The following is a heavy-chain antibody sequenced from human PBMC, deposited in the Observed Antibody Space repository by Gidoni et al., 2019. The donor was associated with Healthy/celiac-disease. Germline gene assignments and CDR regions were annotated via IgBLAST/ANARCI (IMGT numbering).Heavy chain of an antibody. D-gene: IGHD5-12*01. CDR3: AGGYSGYGGAFDI. CDR2: LYYSGST. J-gene: IGHJ3*02. Sequence: QVQLQESGPGLVKPSQTLSLTCTVSGGSISSGDYYWSWIRQPPGKGLEWIGYLYYSGSTYYNPSLKSRVTILVDTSKNHFSLKLSSVTAADTAVYYCAGGYSGYGGAFDIWGQGTMVTVSS. V-gene: IGHV4-30-4*01. CDR1: GGSISSGDYY.